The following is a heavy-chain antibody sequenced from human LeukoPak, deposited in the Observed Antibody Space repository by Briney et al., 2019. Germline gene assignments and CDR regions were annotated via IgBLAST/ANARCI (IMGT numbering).Heavy chain of an antibody. D-gene: IGHD3-10*01. CDR1: GYTFTGYY. V-gene: IGHV1-2*02. CDR2: INPNSGGT. CDR3: ARANRGVYDAFDI. Sequence: EASVKVSCKASGYTFTGYYMHWVRQAPGQGLEWMGWINPNSGGTNYAQKFQGRVTMTRDTSISTAYMELSRVRSDDTAVYYCARANRGVYDAFDIWGQGTMVTVSS. J-gene: IGHJ3*02.